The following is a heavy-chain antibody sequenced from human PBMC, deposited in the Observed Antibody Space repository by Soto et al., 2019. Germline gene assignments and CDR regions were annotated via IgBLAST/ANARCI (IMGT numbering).Heavy chain of an antibody. D-gene: IGHD3-16*02. CDR2: IRSSGSTI. J-gene: IGHJ6*02. V-gene: IGHV3-11*01. Sequence: GGSLRLSCAASGFTFSDYYMSWIRQAPGKGLEWVSYIRSSGSTIYYADSVKGRFTISRDNAKNSLYLQMNSLRAEDTAVYYCARGKQYDYVWGSYRQNYYYGMDVWGQGTTVTVSS. CDR1: GFTFSDYY. CDR3: ARGKQYDYVWGSYRQNYYYGMDV.